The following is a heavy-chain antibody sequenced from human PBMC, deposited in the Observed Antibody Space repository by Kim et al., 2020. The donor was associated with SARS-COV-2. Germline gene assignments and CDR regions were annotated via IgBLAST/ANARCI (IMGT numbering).Heavy chain of an antibody. CDR3: AKDENYVWGSYRYRGIDY. J-gene: IGHJ4*02. V-gene: IGHV3-30*18. D-gene: IGHD3-16*02. CDR1: GFTFSSYG. Sequence: GGSLRLSCAASGFTFSSYGMHWVRQAPGKGLEWVAVISYDGSNKYYADSVKGRFTISRDNSKNTLYLQMNSQRAEDTAVYYCAKDENYVWGSYRYRGIDYWGQGTLVTVSS. CDR2: ISYDGSNK.